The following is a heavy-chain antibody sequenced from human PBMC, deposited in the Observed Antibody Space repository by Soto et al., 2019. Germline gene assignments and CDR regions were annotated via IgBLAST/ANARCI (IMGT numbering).Heavy chain of an antibody. CDR2: IYHSGST. V-gene: IGHV4-30-2*01. CDR1: GGAISSGGYS. Sequence: SETLSLTCAVSGGAISSGGYSWSWIRQPPGKGLEWIGYIYHSGSTYYNPSLKSRVTISVDRSKNQFSLKLSSVTAADTAVYYCARSVTPWGQGTLVTVS. CDR3: ARSVTP. D-gene: IGHD3-10*01. J-gene: IGHJ5*02.